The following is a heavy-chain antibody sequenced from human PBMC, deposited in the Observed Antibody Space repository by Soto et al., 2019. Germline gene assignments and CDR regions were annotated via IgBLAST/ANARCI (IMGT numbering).Heavy chain of an antibody. J-gene: IGHJ4*02. V-gene: IGHV1-18*01. CDR1: GYTFTSYG. CDR3: ARDPPTIASAGREDY. CDR2: ISAYNGNT. Sequence: QVQLVQSGAEVKKPGASVKVSCKASGYTFTSYGISWVRQAPGQGLEWMGWISAYNGNTNYAKKLQGRVTMTTDPSTSTAYMELRSLRSDDTAVYYCARDPPTIASAGREDYWGQGTLVTVSS. D-gene: IGHD6-13*01.